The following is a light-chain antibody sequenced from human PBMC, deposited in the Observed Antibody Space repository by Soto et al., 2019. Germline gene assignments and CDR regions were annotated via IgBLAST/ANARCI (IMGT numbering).Light chain of an antibody. V-gene: IGKV1-5*01. CDR3: QQINSYPIT. J-gene: IGKJ5*01. Sequence: DIQFTRSPSFLSTSVVYSVTITSRASQNIRKWLAWYQQKPGKAPNPLIYDASSLKSGVPSRFSGSGSGTDFTLTISSLQPEDFATYYCQQINSYPITFGPGTRLEIK. CDR1: QNIRKW. CDR2: DAS.